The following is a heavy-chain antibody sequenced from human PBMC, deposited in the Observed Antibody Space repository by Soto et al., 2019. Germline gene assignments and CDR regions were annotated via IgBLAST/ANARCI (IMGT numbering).Heavy chain of an antibody. V-gene: IGHV5-51*01. CDR3: ARLPGVRGVFDGFNV. CDR2: IYPGDSDT. Sequence: GESLKISCKGSGYSFAGYWIGWVRQMPGKGLDWMGVIYPGDSDTRYSPSFHGQVTISADKSISTAYLQWSSLKASDTAMYFCARLPGVRGVFDGFNVWGQGTMVTVS. D-gene: IGHD3-10*01. J-gene: IGHJ3*01. CDR1: GYSFAGYW.